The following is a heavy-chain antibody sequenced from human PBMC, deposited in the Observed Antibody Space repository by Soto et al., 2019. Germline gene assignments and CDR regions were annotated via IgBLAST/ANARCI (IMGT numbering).Heavy chain of an antibody. V-gene: IGHV4-34*01. J-gene: IGHJ4*02. D-gene: IGHD2-2*01. CDR1: GGSFSGYY. CDR3: ARGIPDIVVVPAASSGPPFDY. CDR2: INHSGST. Sequence: SETLSLTCAVYGGSFSGYYWSWIRQPPGKGLEWIGEINHSGSTNYNPSLKSRVTISVDTSKNQFSLKLSSVTAADTAVYYCARGIPDIVVVPAASSGPPFDYWGQGTLVTVSS.